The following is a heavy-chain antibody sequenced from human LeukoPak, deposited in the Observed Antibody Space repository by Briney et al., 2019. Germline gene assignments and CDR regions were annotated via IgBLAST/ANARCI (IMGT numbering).Heavy chain of an antibody. J-gene: IGHJ4*02. CDR2: IYYSGST. V-gene: IGHV4-39*07. D-gene: IGHD6-13*01. Sequence: SSETLSLTCTVSGGSISSSTYYWGWIRQPPGKGLEWIGSIYYSGSTYYNPSLKSRVTISVDTSKNQFSLKLSSVTAADTAVYYCASGYSSSPYFDYWGQGTLITVSS. CDR3: ASGYSSSPYFDY. CDR1: GGSISSSTYY.